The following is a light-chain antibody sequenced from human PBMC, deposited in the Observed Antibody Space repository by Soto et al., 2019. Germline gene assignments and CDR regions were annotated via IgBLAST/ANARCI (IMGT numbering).Light chain of an antibody. CDR3: ISYTGSSKPYA. CDR1: SSDVGSYDH. CDR2: EVS. Sequence: QSVMTQPAAVSGSPGQSITISYSGTSSDVGSYDHVAWYQQFPGKTPKLMIYEVSNRPSGVSSRFSGSKSGNTDSLTISGLQDEDESDYYCISYTGSSKPYAFGSGTKVT. V-gene: IGLV2-14*01. J-gene: IGLJ1*01.